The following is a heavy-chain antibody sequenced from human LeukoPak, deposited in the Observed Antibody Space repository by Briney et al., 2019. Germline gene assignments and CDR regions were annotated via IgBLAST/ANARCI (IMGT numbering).Heavy chain of an antibody. Sequence: HPGGSLRLSCAASGFTFSSYGMSWVRQAPGKGLEWVSAISGSGGSTYYADSVKGRFTISRDNSKNTLYLQMNSLRAEDTAVYYCAKLAWEPRAPFDYWGQGTLVTVSS. V-gene: IGHV3-23*01. CDR3: AKLAWEPRAPFDY. J-gene: IGHJ4*02. CDR2: ISGSGGST. D-gene: IGHD1-26*01. CDR1: GFTFSSYG.